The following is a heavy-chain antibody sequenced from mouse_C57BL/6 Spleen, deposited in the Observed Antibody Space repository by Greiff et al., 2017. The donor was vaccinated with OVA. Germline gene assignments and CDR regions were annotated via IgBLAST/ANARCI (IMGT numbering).Heavy chain of an antibody. V-gene: IGHV1-26*01. CDR3: ARRVGKSYWDFDV. CDR1: GYTFTDYY. CDR2: INPNNGGT. D-gene: IGHD1-1*02. Sequence: EVQLQQSGPELVKPGASVKISCKASGYTFTDYYMNWVKQSHGKSLEWIGDINPNNGGTSYNQKFKGKATLTVDKSSSTAYMELRSLTSEDSAVYYCARRVGKSYWDFDVWGTGTTVTVSS. J-gene: IGHJ1*03.